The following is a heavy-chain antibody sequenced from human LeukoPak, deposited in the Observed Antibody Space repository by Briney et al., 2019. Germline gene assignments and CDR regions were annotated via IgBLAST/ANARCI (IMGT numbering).Heavy chain of an antibody. CDR1: GFTLSSDY. J-gene: IGHJ3*02. CDR2: IYSDGRT. D-gene: IGHD5-24*01. CDR3: ARERRDGYIRHPDAFDI. V-gene: IGHV3-66*01. Sequence: GGSLRLSCAASGFTLSSDYMSWVRQAPGKGLEWVSVIYSDGRTYYAYSVKGRFTISRDNFRNTLYLQMNSLRADDTDMYYCARERRDGYIRHPDAFDIWGRGTMVTVSS.